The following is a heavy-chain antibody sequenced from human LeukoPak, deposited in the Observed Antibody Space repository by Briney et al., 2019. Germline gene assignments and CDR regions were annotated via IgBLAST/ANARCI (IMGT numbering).Heavy chain of an antibody. J-gene: IGHJ5*02. Sequence: SETLSLTCTVSSGSISSYYWSWIRQPPGKGLEWIGYIYYSGSTNYNPSLKSRVTISVDTSKNQFSLKLSSVTAADTAVYYCARHYDFWSGYYRSPNNWFDPWGQGTLVTVSS. CDR3: ARHYDFWSGYYRSPNNWFDP. V-gene: IGHV4-59*08. D-gene: IGHD3-3*01. CDR1: SGSISSYY. CDR2: IYYSGST.